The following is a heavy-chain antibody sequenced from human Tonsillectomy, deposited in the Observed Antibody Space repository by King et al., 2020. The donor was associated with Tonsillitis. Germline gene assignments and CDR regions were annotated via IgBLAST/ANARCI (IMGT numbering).Heavy chain of an antibody. CDR1: GFTLSSYS. CDR3: ASVPPAAGAFDI. J-gene: IGHJ3*02. Sequence: VQLVESGGGLVLPGGSLRLSCAASGFTLSSYSMGWVRQAPGMGLEWVSYISSGSTTIYYSDSVRGRFPISRDHAKNSLYLQMNSLRAGDTAVFYCASVPPAAGAFDIWGQGTMVTVSS. V-gene: IGHV3-48*04. CDR2: ISSGSTTI. D-gene: IGHD2-15*01.